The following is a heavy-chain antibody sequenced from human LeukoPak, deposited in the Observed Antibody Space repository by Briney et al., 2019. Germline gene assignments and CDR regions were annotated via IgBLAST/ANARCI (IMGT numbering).Heavy chain of an antibody. CDR2: IYYSGST. CDR3: ARDYDSSLDY. V-gene: IGHV4-59*01. CDR1: GGSISSYY. J-gene: IGHJ4*02. D-gene: IGHD3-16*01. Sequence: PSETLSLTCTVSGGSISSYYWRWIRQPPGKGLEWIGYIYYSGSTNYNPSLKSRVTISVDTSKNQFSLKLSSVTAADTAVYYCARDYDSSLDYWGQGTLVTVSS.